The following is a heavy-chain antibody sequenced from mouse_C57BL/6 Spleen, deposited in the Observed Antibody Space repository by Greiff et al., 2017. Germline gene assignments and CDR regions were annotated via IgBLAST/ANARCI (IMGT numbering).Heavy chain of an antibody. CDR3: ARGRW. CDR1: GYSITSGYY. J-gene: IGHJ2*01. Sequence: EVQLVESGPGLVKPSQSLSLTCSVTGYSITSGYYWNWIRQFPGNKLEWMGYISYDGSNNYNPSLKNRIAITRDTSKNQFFLKLNSVTTEDTATYYCARGRWWGQGTTRTVSS. V-gene: IGHV3-6*01. CDR2: ISYDGSN.